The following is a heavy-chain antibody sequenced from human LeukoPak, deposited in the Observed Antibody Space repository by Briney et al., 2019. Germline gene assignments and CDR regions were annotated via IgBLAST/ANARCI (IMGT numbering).Heavy chain of an antibody. D-gene: IGHD5-12*01. V-gene: IGHV4-59*01. CDR3: ARAHSYSGFAEADY. Sequence: SETLSLTCTVSGGSFRTYYWTWLRQPPGKGLEWIAYIYYSGSTNHNPSLKSRATISLDTSQNQFSLKLSSVTADDTAVYYCARAHSYSGFAEADYWGQGTLVTVSS. J-gene: IGHJ4*02. CDR2: IYYSGST. CDR1: GGSFRTYY.